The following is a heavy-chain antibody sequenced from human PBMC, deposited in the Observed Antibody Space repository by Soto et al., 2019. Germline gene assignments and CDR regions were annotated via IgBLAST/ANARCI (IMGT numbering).Heavy chain of an antibody. CDR2: IGWDDDK. V-gene: IGHV2-70*01. CDR3: ARSYSGRSPYQFYGMDV. CDR1: GVSLSTSGMC. J-gene: IGHJ6*02. Sequence: SGPTLVNQIQTLTLTCTFSGVSLSTSGMCVNWIRQPPGKALEWLALIGWDDDKYYSTSLKTRLTISKDASKNQVVLTMTDMDPVDTATYYCARSYSGRSPYQFYGMDVWGQGTTVTVSS. D-gene: IGHD6-13*01.